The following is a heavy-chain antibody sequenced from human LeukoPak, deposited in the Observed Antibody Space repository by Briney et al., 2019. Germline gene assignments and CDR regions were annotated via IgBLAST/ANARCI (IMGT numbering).Heavy chain of an antibody. V-gene: IGHV3-23*01. CDR3: AKVGNDSSGYYYEYYFDY. D-gene: IGHD3-22*01. CDR1: RFTFSSYA. J-gene: IGHJ4*02. Sequence: GGSLRLSCAPSRFTFSSYAMSWVRQAPRKGLERVSAINGGGGSTYYADSVPGRFTISRDNSQNTLYLQMNSLRAEDTAVYYCAKVGNDSSGYYYEYYFDYWGQGPLVTVPS. CDR2: INGGGGST.